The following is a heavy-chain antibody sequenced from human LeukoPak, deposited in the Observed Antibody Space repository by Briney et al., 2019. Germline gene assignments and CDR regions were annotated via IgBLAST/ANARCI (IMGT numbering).Heavy chain of an antibody. J-gene: IGHJ5*02. D-gene: IGHD3-10*01. CDR2: INHSGST. Sequence: SETLSLTCSVSGDSISSSNCWSWVRQSPGKGLEWIGEINHSGSTNYNPSLKSRVTISVDTSKNQFSLKLSSVTAADTAVYYCARGGTMVRGVILRNWFDPWGQGTLVTVSS. CDR3: ARGGTMVRGVILRNWFDP. CDR1: GDSISSSNC. V-gene: IGHV4-4*02.